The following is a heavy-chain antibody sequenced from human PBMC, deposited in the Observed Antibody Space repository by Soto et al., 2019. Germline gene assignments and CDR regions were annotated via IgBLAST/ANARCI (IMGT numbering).Heavy chain of an antibody. V-gene: IGHV3-33*01. D-gene: IGHD4-17*01. CDR2: IWYDGSNK. CDR1: GFTFSSYG. Sequence: GGSLRLSCAASGFTFSSYGMHWVLQAPCKGLEWVAVIWYDGSNKYYADSVKGRFTISRDNSKNTLYLQMNSLRAEDTAVYYCARDHDYGDYVLYYWGQGTLVTVSS. CDR3: ARDHDYGDYVLYY. J-gene: IGHJ4*02.